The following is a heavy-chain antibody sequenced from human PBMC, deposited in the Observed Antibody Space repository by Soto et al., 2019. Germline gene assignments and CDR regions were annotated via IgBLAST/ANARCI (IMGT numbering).Heavy chain of an antibody. V-gene: IGHV1-46*03. D-gene: IGHD3-10*01. Sequence: ASVRVSCKASGYTFTNSYIHWVRQTPGQGLQWMGMINPSGDSTTYAQRFQGRVTLTRDTSTTTVYMELSSLRSEDTAIYYCAPTLGSSNYGAFHIWGQGTMVTVSS. J-gene: IGHJ3*02. CDR3: APTLGSSNYGAFHI. CDR2: INPSGDST. CDR1: GYTFTNSY.